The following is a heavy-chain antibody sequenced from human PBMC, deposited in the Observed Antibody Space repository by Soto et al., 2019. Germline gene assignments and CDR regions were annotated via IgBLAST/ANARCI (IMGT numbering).Heavy chain of an antibody. Sequence: LRLSCAASGFTFSSYAMSWVRQAPGKGLEWVSAISAGAVATNYADSVKGRFTISRDNAKNIPCLQMNSLRAEDTAVYYCAKARTSETAYDVFAFWGQGTVVTVSS. CDR2: ISAGAVAT. CDR3: AKARTSETAYDVFAF. CDR1: GFTFSSYA. D-gene: IGHD2-21*02. V-gene: IGHV3-23*01. J-gene: IGHJ3*01.